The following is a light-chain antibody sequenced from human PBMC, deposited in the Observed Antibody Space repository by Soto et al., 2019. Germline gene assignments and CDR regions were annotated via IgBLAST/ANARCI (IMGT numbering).Light chain of an antibody. Sequence: DIQITQSPFSLSASVENRVIITCRASQSITNYLNWYQQKPGKAPKLLIYAASSLQSGVPSRFSGRGYGTDFTLTISSLQPDDFATYYCQQSYRTPRTFGQGTKVDI. J-gene: IGKJ1*01. V-gene: IGKV1-39*01. CDR3: QQSYRTPRT. CDR2: AAS. CDR1: QSITNY.